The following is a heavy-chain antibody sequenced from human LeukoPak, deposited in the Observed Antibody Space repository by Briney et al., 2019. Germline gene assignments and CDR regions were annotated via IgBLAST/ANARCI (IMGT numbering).Heavy chain of an antibody. V-gene: IGHV4-59*08. CDR1: GGSISSYY. CDR3: ARQGDGYSYYYGMDV. CDR2: VYYTGSTKYNPSLTT. D-gene: IGHD5-24*01. Sequence: SETLSLTCTVSGGSISSYYWSWVRQPPGQGLEWIGYVYYTGSTKYNPSLTTNYNPSLKSRVTISVDTSKNQFSLKLSSVTAADTAVYYCARQGDGYSYYYGMDVWGQGTTVTVSS. J-gene: IGHJ6*02.